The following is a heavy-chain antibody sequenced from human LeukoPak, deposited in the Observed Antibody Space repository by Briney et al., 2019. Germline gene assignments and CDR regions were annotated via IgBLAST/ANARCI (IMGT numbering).Heavy chain of an antibody. D-gene: IGHD2-21*02. J-gene: IGHJ4*02. CDR1: GGSISPYY. Sequence: SETLSLTCTVSGGSISPYYWSWIRQPPGKGLEWIGYIYYSGSTNYNPSLKSRVTMSVDTSKNQFSLKLSSVTAADTAVYYCAREDCGGDCYSSEYYFDYWGQGTLVTVSS. V-gene: IGHV4-59*12. CDR3: AREDCGGDCYSSEYYFDY. CDR2: IYYSGST.